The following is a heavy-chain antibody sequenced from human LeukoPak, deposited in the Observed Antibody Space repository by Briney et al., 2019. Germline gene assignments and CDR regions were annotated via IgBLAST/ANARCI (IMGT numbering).Heavy chain of an antibody. D-gene: IGHD2-2*01. CDR3: AREHHALDY. CDR1: GFTFTSYG. CDR2: IWYDGSNK. V-gene: IGHV3-30*19. Sequence: SGGSLRLSCAASGFTFTSYGMHWVRQSPGKGLEWVAVIWYDGSNKYYADSVKGRITISRDNSKNTLYLQMNSLRAEDTAVYYCAREHHALDYWGQGTLVTVSS. J-gene: IGHJ4*02.